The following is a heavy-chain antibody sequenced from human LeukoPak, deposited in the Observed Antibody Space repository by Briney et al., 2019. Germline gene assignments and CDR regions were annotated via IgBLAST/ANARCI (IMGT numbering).Heavy chain of an antibody. CDR2: INHSGST. D-gene: IGHD6-6*01. CDR1: GGSFSGYY. CDR3: ARGKIAARPYGMDV. J-gene: IGHJ6*02. V-gene: IGHV4-34*01. Sequence: SETLSLTCAVYGGSFSGYYWSWIRQPPGEGLEWIGEINHSGSTNYNPSLKSRVTISVDTSKNQFSLKLSSVTAADTAVYYCARGKIAARPYGMDVWGQGTTVTVSS.